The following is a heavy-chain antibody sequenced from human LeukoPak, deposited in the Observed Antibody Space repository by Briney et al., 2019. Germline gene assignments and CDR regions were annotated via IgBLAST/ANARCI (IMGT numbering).Heavy chain of an antibody. D-gene: IGHD3-9*01. CDR1: GFTFSSYG. CDR2: ISYDGSNK. CDR3: AKGPHEAYYDILTGYYTWIDY. J-gene: IGHJ4*02. Sequence: GGSLRPSCAASGFTFSSYGMHWVRRAPGKGLEWVAVISYDGSNKYYADSVKGRFTISRDNSKNTLYLQMNSLRAEDTAVYYCAKGPHEAYYDILTGYYTWIDYWGQGTLVTVSS. V-gene: IGHV3-30*18.